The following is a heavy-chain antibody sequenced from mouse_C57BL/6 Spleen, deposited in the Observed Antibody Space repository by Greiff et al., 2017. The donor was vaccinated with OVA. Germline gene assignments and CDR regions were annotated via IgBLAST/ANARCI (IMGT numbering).Heavy chain of an antibody. Sequence: QVQLKQSGAELVRPGASVTLSCKASGYTFTDYEMHWVKQTPVHGLEWIGAIDPETGGTAYNQKFKGKAILTADKSSSTAYMERRSLTSEDSAVYYCTRGGNFLDYWGQGTTLTVSS. J-gene: IGHJ2*01. CDR3: TRGGNFLDY. CDR1: GYTFTDYE. D-gene: IGHD2-1*01. CDR2: IDPETGGT. V-gene: IGHV1-15*01.